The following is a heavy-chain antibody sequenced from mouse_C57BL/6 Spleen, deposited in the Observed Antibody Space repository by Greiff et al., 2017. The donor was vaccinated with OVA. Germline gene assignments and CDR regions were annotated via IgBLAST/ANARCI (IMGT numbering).Heavy chain of an antibody. J-gene: IGHJ2*01. Sequence: QVHVKQPGAELVMPGASVKLSCKASGYTFTSYWMHWVKQRPGPGLEWIGEIDPSDSYTNYNQKFKGKSTLTVDKSSSTAYMQLSSLTSEDSAVYYCARSIDGYYFDYWGQGTTLTVSS. CDR3: ARSIDGYYFDY. CDR1: GYTFTSYW. CDR2: IDPSDSYT. D-gene: IGHD2-3*01. V-gene: IGHV1-69*01.